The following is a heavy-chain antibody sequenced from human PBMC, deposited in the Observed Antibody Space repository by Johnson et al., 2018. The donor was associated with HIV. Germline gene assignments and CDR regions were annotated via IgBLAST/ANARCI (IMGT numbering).Heavy chain of an antibody. Sequence: EVQLVESGGTLIQPGGSLRLSCAVSGLTVSSNYMSWVRQAPGKGLEWVSTVYSGGSTYYADSVKGRFTISRDNSKNTLYLQMNSLRAEDTAVYYCSSTIAARGAFDIWGQGTMVTVSS. CDR1: GLTVSSNY. CDR3: SSTIAARGAFDI. V-gene: IGHV3-53*01. D-gene: IGHD6-6*01. CDR2: VYSGGST. J-gene: IGHJ3*02.